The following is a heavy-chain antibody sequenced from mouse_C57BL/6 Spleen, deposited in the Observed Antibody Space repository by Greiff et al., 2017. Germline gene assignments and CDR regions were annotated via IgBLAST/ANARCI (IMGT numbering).Heavy chain of an antibody. CDR2: IDPSDSET. CDR1: GYTFTSYW. V-gene: IGHV1-52*01. Sequence: VQLQQPGAELVRPGSSVKLSCKASGYTFTSYWMHWVKQRPIQGLEWIGNIDPSDSETHYNQKFKDKATLTVDKSSSTAYMQLSSLTSEDSAVYYCARGGGSSISFAYWGQGTLVTVSA. J-gene: IGHJ3*01. CDR3: ARGGGSSISFAY. D-gene: IGHD1-1*01.